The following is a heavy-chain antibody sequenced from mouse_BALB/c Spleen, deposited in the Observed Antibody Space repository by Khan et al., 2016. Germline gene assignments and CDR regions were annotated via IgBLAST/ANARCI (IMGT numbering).Heavy chain of an antibody. V-gene: IGHV3-2*02. Sequence: EVELVESGPGLVKPSQSLSLTCTVTGYSITSDYAWNWIRQFPGNKLEWMGYITYSGYTSYNPSLKSRISITRDTSKNQFFLQLNSVTTEDTATYYCATSGNYFDYWGQGTTLTVSS. D-gene: IGHD1-1*01. J-gene: IGHJ2*01. CDR2: ITYSGYT. CDR1: GYSITSDYA. CDR3: ATSGNYFDY.